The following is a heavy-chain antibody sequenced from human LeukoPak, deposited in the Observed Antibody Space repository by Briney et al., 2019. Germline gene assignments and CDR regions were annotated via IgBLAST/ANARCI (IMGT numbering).Heavy chain of an antibody. J-gene: IGHJ4*02. CDR3: ARRGPYVRHGSWFDY. D-gene: IGHD6-13*01. V-gene: IGHV4-34*01. CDR1: GGSISSYY. CDR2: INHSGST. Sequence: SETLSLTCTVSGGSISSYYWSWIRQPPGKGLEWIGEINHSGSTNYNPSLKSRVTISVDTSKNQFSLKLSSVTAADTAVYYCARRGPYVRHGSWFDYWGQGTLVTVSS.